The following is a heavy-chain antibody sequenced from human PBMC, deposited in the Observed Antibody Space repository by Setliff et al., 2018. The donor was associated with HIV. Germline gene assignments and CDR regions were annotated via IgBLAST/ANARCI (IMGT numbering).Heavy chain of an antibody. Sequence: PSETLSLTCNVSGGSISTYYWSWIRQPPGKGLEWLGYVSYSGSTNLNPSLESRLAMSVDMSKNHFSLKLRSVTAADTAVYYCARHRHFYDSSSSDAFDIWGHGTMVTVSS. CDR3: ARHRHFYDSSSSDAFDI. CDR1: GGSISTYY. CDR2: VSYSGST. V-gene: IGHV4-59*08. D-gene: IGHD3-22*01. J-gene: IGHJ3*02.